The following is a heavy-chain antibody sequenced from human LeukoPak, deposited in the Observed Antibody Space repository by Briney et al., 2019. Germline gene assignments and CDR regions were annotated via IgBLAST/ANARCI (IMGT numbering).Heavy chain of an antibody. Sequence: GGSLRPSCAASGFTFSSYSMNWVRQAPGKGLEWVSYISSSSSTIYYADSVKGRFTISRDNAKNSLYLQMNSLRDEDTAVYYCARYGDDGSGSPNFDYWGQGTMVTVSS. CDR1: GFTFSSYS. CDR2: ISSSSSTI. J-gene: IGHJ4*02. CDR3: ARYGDDGSGSPNFDY. V-gene: IGHV3-48*02. D-gene: IGHD3-10*01.